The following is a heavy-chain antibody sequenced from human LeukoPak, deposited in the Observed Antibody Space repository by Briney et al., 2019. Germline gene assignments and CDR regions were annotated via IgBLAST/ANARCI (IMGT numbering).Heavy chain of an antibody. Sequence: PGGSLRLSCAASGFTFSSYSMNWVRQAPGKGLEWVSYISSSSSTIYYADSVKGRFTISRDNAKNSLYLQMNSLRAEDTAVYYCARGRTTVVTEFDYWGQGTLVTVSS. J-gene: IGHJ4*02. CDR3: ARGRTTVVTEFDY. V-gene: IGHV3-48*04. D-gene: IGHD4-23*01. CDR1: GFTFSSYS. CDR2: ISSSSSTI.